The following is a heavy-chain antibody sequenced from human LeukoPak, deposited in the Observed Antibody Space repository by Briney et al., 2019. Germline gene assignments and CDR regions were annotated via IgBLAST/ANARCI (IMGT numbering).Heavy chain of an antibody. CDR3: AKHSRYSNTWFPLDS. J-gene: IGHJ4*02. Sequence: GSLRLSCAASGFTFSDHYMDWVRQAPGKGLEWVGRTRNKANGYTTEYAASVKDRFIMSRDDSKNSVYLQMNSLRAEDTAVYYCAKHSRYSNTWFPLDSWGQGTLVTVSS. CDR2: TRNKANGYTT. V-gene: IGHV3-72*01. D-gene: IGHD6-13*01. CDR1: GFTFSDHY.